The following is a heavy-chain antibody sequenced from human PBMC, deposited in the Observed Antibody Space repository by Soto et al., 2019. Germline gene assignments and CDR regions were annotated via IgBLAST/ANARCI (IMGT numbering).Heavy chain of an antibody. J-gene: IGHJ4*02. Sequence: SVKVSCKASGGTFSSYTISWVRQAPGQGLEWMGRIIPILGIANYAQKFQGRVTITADKSTSTTYMELSSLRSEDTAVYYCARGGYYYDSSGPFDYWGQGTLVTVSS. V-gene: IGHV1-69*02. D-gene: IGHD3-22*01. CDR1: GGTFSSYT. CDR2: IIPILGIA. CDR3: ARGGYYYDSSGPFDY.